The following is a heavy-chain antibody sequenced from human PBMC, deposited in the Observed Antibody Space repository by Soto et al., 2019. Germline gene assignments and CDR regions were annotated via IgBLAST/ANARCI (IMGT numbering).Heavy chain of an antibody. J-gene: IGHJ6*03. CDR1: GGPLSSSSYY. D-gene: IGHD2-15*01. CDR2: IYYSGST. CDR3: ASLVCSGGSCYSPYYYYMDV. Sequence: QLQLQESGPGLVKPSETLSLTCTVSGGPLSSSSYYWGWIRQPPGKGLEWIGSIYYSGSTYYNPSLKSRVTISVDTSKNQFSLKLSSVTAADTAVYYCASLVCSGGSCYSPYYYYMDVWGKGTTVTVSS. V-gene: IGHV4-39*01.